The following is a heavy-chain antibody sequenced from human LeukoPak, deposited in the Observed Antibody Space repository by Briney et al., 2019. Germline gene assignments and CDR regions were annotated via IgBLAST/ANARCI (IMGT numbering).Heavy chain of an antibody. J-gene: IGHJ6*02. CDR2: IYSGGST. D-gene: IGHD6-19*01. CDR1: GFTVSSNY. V-gene: IGHV3-66*01. Sequence: PGGSLRLSCAASGFTVSSNYMSWVRQAPGKGLEWVSVIYSGGSTYYADSVKGRFTISRDNSKNTLYLQMNSLRAEDTAVYYCARDGTENSSGLLGYYGMDVWGQGTTVTASS. CDR3: ARDGTENSSGLLGYYGMDV.